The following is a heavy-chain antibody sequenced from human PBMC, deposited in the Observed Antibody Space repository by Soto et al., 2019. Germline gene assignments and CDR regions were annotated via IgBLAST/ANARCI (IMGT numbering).Heavy chain of an antibody. CDR1: GGSISSSSYY. D-gene: IGHD6-19*01. CDR3: ARHEAPSGGYFDY. J-gene: IGHJ4*02. V-gene: IGHV4-39*01. Sequence: QLQLQESGPGLVKPSETLSLTCTVSGGSISSSSYYWGWIRQPPGKGLEWIGSIYYSGSTYYNPCVNSRVTISVDTSNNQFSRKLSSVTAADTAVYYCARHEAPSGGYFDYWGQGTPVTVSS. CDR2: IYYSGST.